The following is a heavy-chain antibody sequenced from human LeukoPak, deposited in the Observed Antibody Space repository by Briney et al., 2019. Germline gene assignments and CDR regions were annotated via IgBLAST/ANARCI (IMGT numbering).Heavy chain of an antibody. CDR3: AKGRRLTDYYDSSDLDY. CDR2: IYSDNT. Sequence: GGSLRLSCTVSGFTVSSNSMSWVRQAPGKGLEWVSFIYSDNTHYSDSVKGRFTISRDNSKNTLYLQMNSLRAEDTALYYCAKGRRLTDYYDSSDLDYWGQGTLVTVSS. D-gene: IGHD3-22*01. CDR1: GFTVSSNS. J-gene: IGHJ4*02. V-gene: IGHV3-53*05.